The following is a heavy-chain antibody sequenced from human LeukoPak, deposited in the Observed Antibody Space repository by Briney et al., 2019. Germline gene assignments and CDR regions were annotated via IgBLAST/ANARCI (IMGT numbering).Heavy chain of an antibody. D-gene: IGHD3-3*01. CDR2: IGGSGDKT. CDR1: GLTFSSYA. V-gene: IGHV3-23*01. CDR3: AKDLADFWSGYSFDY. J-gene: IGHJ4*02. Sequence: PGGSLRLSCEASGLTFSSYAISWVRQAPGKGLEWVLGIGGSGDKTYYADSVKGRFTISRDNSKNTLYLQMNSLRAEDTAVYYCAKDLADFWSGYSFDYWGQGTLVTVSS.